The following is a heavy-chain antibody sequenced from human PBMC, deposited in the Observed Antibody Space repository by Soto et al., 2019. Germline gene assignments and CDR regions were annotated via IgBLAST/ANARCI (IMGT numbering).Heavy chain of an antibody. CDR1: GGSFSGYY. V-gene: IGHV4-34*01. Sequence: PSETLSLTCAVYGGSFSGYYWSWIRQPPGKGLEWIGYIYHSGSTNHNPSLKSRVTISVDTSKNQFSLKLSSVTAADTAVYYCARAYGGYADYWGQGALVTVSS. D-gene: IGHD5-12*01. CDR3: ARAYGGYADY. CDR2: IYHSGST. J-gene: IGHJ4*02.